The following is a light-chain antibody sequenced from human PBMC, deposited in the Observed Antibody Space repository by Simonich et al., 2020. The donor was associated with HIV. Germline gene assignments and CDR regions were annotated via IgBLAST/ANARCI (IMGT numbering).Light chain of an antibody. V-gene: IGKV3-11*01. CDR1: QSVSSN. Sequence: EIVMTQSPATLSVSPGERVTLSCRASQSVSSNLAWYQQKPGQAPRLLISGASTRATGIPARFSGSGSGTDFTLTISSLEPEDFAVYYCQQRSNWPPWTFGQGTKVEIK. CDR3: QQRSNWPPWT. J-gene: IGKJ1*01. CDR2: GAS.